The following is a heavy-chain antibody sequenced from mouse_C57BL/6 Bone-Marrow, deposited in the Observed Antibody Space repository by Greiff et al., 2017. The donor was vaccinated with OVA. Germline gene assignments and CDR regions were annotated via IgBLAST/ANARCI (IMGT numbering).Heavy chain of an antibody. CDR1: GFNFKDDY. J-gene: IGHJ4*01. CDR3: NPGNYYAMDY. D-gene: IGHD1-1*02. CDR2: IDPENGDT. Sequence: EVQLLQSGAELVRPGASVKLSCTASGFNFKDDYMHWVKQRPEQGLEWIGWIDPENGDTEYASKFQGKATITADTSSNTAYLQLRSLTSEDAAVYFCNPGNYYAMDYWGQGTSVTVSS. V-gene: IGHV14-4*01.